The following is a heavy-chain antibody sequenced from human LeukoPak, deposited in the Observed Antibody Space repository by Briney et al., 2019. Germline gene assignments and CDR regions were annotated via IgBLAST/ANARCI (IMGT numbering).Heavy chain of an antibody. Sequence: PGGSLRLSCAASGFTFSSYSMNWVRQAPGKGLEWVSYISSSSSTIYYADSVKGRFTISRDNAKNSLYLQMNSLRDEDTAVYYCARDGSQWLVRLDAFDIWGQGTIVTVSS. V-gene: IGHV3-48*02. CDR3: ARDGSQWLVRLDAFDI. CDR2: ISSSSSTI. CDR1: GFTFSSYS. J-gene: IGHJ3*02. D-gene: IGHD6-19*01.